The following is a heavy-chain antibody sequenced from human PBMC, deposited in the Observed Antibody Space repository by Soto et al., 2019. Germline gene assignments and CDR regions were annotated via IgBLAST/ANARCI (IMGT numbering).Heavy chain of an antibody. CDR1: GASISSGGYY. CDR3: ATNRLEGFDY. Sequence: SVTLSLTCTVSGASISSGGYYLGWIRQHPGKGLEWIGYIYYSGSTYYNPSLKSRVTISVDTSKNQFSLKLSSVTAADTAVYYCATNRLEGFDYWGQGTLVTVSS. J-gene: IGHJ4*02. V-gene: IGHV4-31*02. CDR2: IYYSGST.